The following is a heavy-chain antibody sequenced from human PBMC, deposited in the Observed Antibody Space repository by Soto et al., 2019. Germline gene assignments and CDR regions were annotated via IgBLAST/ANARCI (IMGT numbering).Heavy chain of an antibody. CDR2: ISGSGGST. CDR1: GFTFSSYA. V-gene: IGHV3-23*01. Sequence: GGSLRLSCAASGFTFSSYAMSWVRQAPGKGLEWVSAISGSGGSTYYADSVKGRFTISRDNSKNTLYLQMNSLRAEDTAVYYCAKPMGLGYCSSTSCRRGYGMDVWGQGTTVTVSS. CDR3: AKPMGLGYCSSTSCRRGYGMDV. D-gene: IGHD2-2*01. J-gene: IGHJ6*02.